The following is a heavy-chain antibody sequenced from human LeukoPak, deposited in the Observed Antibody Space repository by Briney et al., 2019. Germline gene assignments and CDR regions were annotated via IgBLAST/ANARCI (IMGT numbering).Heavy chain of an antibody. J-gene: IGHJ5*02. V-gene: IGHV3-7*03. CDR1: GFTFSSYW. D-gene: IGHD3-10*01. CDR2: IKQDGSER. CDR3: ARLRGPMANWFDP. Sequence: GGSLRLSCAASGFTFSSYWMTWVRQAPGKGLEWVANIKQDGSERYYVDSVKGRFTISRDNAKNSLYLQMNSLRAEDTAVYYCARLRGPMANWFDPWGQGTLVTVSS.